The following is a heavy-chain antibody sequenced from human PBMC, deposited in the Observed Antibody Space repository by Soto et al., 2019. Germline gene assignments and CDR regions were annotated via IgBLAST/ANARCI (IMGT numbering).Heavy chain of an antibody. V-gene: IGHV3-23*01. J-gene: IGHJ4*02. CDR1: GFTFSSYA. D-gene: IGHD3-10*01. CDR2: ISGSGGST. Sequence: GGSLRLSCAASGFTFSSYAMSWVRQAPGKGLEWVSAISGSGGSTYYADSVKGRFTISRDNSKNTLYLQMNSLRAEDTAVYYCAKKRSKITMVRGVIDYWGQGTLVTVSS. CDR3: AKKRSKITMVRGVIDY.